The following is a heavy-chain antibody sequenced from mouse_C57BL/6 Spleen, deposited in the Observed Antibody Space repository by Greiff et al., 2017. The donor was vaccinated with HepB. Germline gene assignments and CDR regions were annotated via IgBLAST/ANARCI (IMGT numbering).Heavy chain of an antibody. D-gene: IGHD1-1*01. CDR2: TNPTNGRT. V-gene: IGHV1S81*02. CDR3: ARIKKIVATYFDY. CDR1: GYTFTSYW. Sequence: QVQLQQPGAELVKAGASVKMSCKASGYTFTSYWMHWVKQRLGQGLEWFAETNPTNGRTYYNEKFKSKAKLTVDKSSSTAYMLLSSQTFADSAVYYCARIKKIVATYFDYWGQGTTLTVSS. J-gene: IGHJ2*01.